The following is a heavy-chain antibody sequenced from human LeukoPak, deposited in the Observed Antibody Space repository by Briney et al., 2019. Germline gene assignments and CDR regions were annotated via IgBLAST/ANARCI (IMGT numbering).Heavy chain of an antibody. CDR1: GFTFSSYG. J-gene: IGHJ4*02. V-gene: IGHV3-30*02. CDR3: ARAAGDYYDSSGYYSRYFDY. CDR2: IRYDGSNK. Sequence: PGGSLRLSCAASGFTFSSYGMHWVRQAPGKGLEWVAFIRYDGSNKYYADSVKGRFTISRDNSKNTLYLQMNSLRAEDTAVYYCARAAGDYYDSSGYYSRYFDYWGQGTLVTVSS. D-gene: IGHD3-22*01.